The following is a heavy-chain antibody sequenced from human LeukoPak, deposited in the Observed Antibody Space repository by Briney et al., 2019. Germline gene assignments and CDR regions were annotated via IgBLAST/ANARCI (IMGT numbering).Heavy chain of an antibody. CDR3: ARDKNDYGGNPLGY. D-gene: IGHD4-17*01. Sequence: PGGSLRLSCAASGFTFSSYAMHWVRQAPGKGLEWVAVISYDGSNKYYADSVKGRFTISRDNSENTLYLQMNSLRAEDTAVYYCARDKNDYGGNPLGYWGQGTLVTVSS. J-gene: IGHJ4*02. CDR1: GFTFSSYA. CDR2: ISYDGSNK. V-gene: IGHV3-30-3*01.